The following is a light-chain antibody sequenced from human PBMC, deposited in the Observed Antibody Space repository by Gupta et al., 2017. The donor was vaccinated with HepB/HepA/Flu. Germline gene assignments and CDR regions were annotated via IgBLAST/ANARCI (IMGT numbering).Light chain of an antibody. Sequence: EIVMSQSPATLSVSPGERATLSCRASQSVSSNLAWYQQKPGQAPRNLIYGASTRATGIPARFSGSGSGTEFTLTISSRQSEDVAVDYCQQYNNSPSWTFGQGTKVEIK. CDR1: QSVSSN. CDR2: GAS. V-gene: IGKV3-15*01. CDR3: QQYNNSPSWT. J-gene: IGKJ1*01.